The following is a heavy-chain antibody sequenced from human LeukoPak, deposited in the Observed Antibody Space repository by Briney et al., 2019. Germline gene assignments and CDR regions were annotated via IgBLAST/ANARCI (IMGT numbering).Heavy chain of an antibody. Sequence: GGSLRLFCAASGFTFSSYAMHWVRQAPGKGLEWVAVISYDGSNKYYADSVKGRFTISRDNSKNTLYLQMNSLRAEDTAVYYCARETGSGYWGQGTLVTVSS. V-gene: IGHV3-30-3*01. J-gene: IGHJ4*02. CDR3: ARETGSGY. CDR1: GFTFSSYA. CDR2: ISYDGSNK.